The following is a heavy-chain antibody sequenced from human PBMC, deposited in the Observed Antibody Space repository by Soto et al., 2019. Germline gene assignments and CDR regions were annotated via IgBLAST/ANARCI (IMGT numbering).Heavy chain of an antibody. V-gene: IGHV4-34*01. CDR3: AREAASITMVRGVFNWFDP. CDR1: GGSFSGYY. D-gene: IGHD3-10*01. J-gene: IGHJ5*02. Sequence: QVQLQQWGAGLLKPSETLSLTCAVYGGSFSGYYWSWIRQPPGKGLEWIGEINHSGSTNYNPSLKSRVTISVDTSKNQFSLMLSSVSAADTAVYYCAREAASITMVRGVFNWFDPWGQGTLVTVSS. CDR2: INHSGST.